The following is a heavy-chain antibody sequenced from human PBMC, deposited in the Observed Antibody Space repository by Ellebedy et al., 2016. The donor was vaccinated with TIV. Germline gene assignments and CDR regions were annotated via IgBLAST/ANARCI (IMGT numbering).Heavy chain of an antibody. CDR3: ARGRTVDTAMVTNWFDP. CDR1: GGSISPYY. D-gene: IGHD5-18*01. V-gene: IGHV4-59*12. CDR2: ISYSEST. Sequence: MPSETLSLTCTVSGGSISPYYWSWIRQPPGKGLEWIGYISYSESTNYNPSLQSRVTISVDTSKNQFSLKLSSVTAADTAVYYCARGRTVDTAMVTNWFDPWGQGTLVTVSS. J-gene: IGHJ5*02.